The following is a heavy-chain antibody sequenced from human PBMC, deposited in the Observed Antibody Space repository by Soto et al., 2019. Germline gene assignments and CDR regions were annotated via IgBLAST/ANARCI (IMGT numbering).Heavy chain of an antibody. CDR3: ARVPSP. J-gene: IGHJ5*02. CDR1: GGSISSGGYS. CDR2: IYHSGST. V-gene: IGHV4-30-2*01. Sequence: QLQLQESGSGLVTPSQTLSLTCAVSGGSISSGGYSWSWIRQPPGKGLEWIGYIYHSGSTYYNPSHKIRVAISVESSKNQSSLKLSSVNAADTAVYYCARVPSPWGQGTLGTVSS.